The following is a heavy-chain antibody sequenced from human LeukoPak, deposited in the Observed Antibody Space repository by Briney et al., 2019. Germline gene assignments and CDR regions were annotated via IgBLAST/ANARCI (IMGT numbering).Heavy chain of an antibody. Sequence: GRSLRLSCAASGFTFRSYSMNWVRQAPGKGLEWVSSFTSMSGTIYYADSVKGRFTISRDNAKSSLFLQMNSLRVEDTAVYYCARESSGIAATDKIDFWGQGTLVTVSS. CDR1: GFTFRSYS. J-gene: IGHJ4*02. CDR2: FTSMSGTI. V-gene: IGHV3-21*01. CDR3: ARESSGIAATDKIDF. D-gene: IGHD6-13*01.